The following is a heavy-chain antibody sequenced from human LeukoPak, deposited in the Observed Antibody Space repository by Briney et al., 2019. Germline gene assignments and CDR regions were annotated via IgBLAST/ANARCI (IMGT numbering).Heavy chain of an antibody. V-gene: IGHV4-59*01. J-gene: IGHJ3*02. Sequence: PSETLSLTRTVSGGSISSYYWSWIRQPPGKGLEWIGYIYYSGSTNYNPSLKSRVTISVDTSKNQFSLKLSSVTAADTAVYYCVRVVITFGGVIVENAFDIWGQGTMVTVSS. CDR2: IYYSGST. CDR1: GGSISSYY. D-gene: IGHD3-16*02. CDR3: VRVVITFGGVIVENAFDI.